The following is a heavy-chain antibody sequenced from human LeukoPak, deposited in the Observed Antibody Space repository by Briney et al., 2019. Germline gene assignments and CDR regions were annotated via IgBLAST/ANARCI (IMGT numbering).Heavy chain of an antibody. Sequence: GGSLRLSCAASGFTDSSYAMSWVRQAAGKGLEWVSASSGSGGSTYYADSVKGRFTISRDNSKNTLYLRMNSLRAEDTAVYYCAKEYCSSTSCYTGLLVYWGQGTLVTVSS. CDR1: GFTDSSYA. CDR3: AKEYCSSTSCYTGLLVY. J-gene: IGHJ4*02. CDR2: SSGSGGST. V-gene: IGHV3-23*01. D-gene: IGHD2-2*02.